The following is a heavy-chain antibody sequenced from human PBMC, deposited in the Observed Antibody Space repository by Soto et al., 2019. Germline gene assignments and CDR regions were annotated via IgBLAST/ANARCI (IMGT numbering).Heavy chain of an antibody. V-gene: IGHV3-30*18. CDR1: GFDFTYYA. J-gene: IGHJ4*02. CDR3: VKDEGVGGTLGLFDY. CDR2: MSSDGSKI. Sequence: QVQLVESGGGAVQPGESLRLSCVASGFDFTYYAMHWVRQAPGKGLESVAVMSSDGSKIHHTDSVKGRFTISRDNSKNTLYMKMNSLRKEDTADYFCVKDEGVGGTLGLFDYWGQGTLVSVSS. D-gene: IGHD1-26*01.